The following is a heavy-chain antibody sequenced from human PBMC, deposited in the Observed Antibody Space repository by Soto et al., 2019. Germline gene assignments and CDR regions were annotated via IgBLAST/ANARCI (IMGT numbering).Heavy chain of an antibody. D-gene: IGHD2-15*01. CDR3: AKKVPAALRLYYFFGLDV. J-gene: IGHJ6*02. V-gene: IGHV4-4*02. CDR2: ISQSGTT. Sequence: PSETLSLTCAVSGASISSDNRWTWVRQPPGEGLEWIGEISQSGTTKYNPSLASRVTISVDKSKNQFSLRLTSMTAADTAVYYCAKKVPAALRLYYFFGLDVWGQGTTVTGSS. CDR1: GASISSDNR.